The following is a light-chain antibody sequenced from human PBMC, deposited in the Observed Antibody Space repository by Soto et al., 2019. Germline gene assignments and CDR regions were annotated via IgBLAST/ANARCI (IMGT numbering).Light chain of an antibody. CDR1: SSDVGAYDS. CDR3: SSYTSDSTYV. V-gene: IGLV2-14*03. CDR2: GVS. J-gene: IGLJ1*01. Sequence: QSALTQHASVSGSPGQSIAISCTGTSSDVGAYDSVCWYQQHPGKAPKLIIFGVSNRPSGVSNRFSGHKSGNTASLTISGLQAEDEADYYCSSYTSDSTYVFATGTKLTVL.